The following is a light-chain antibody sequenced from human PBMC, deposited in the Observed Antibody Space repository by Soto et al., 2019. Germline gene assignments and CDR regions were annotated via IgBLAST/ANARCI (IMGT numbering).Light chain of an antibody. CDR3: QSYDSRLSAWV. V-gene: IGLV1-40*01. CDR2: GNI. J-gene: IGLJ3*02. Sequence: QSVLTQPPSVSGAPGQRVTMSCTGSSSNIGSGYDVHWFQHLPGTAPKILIYGNINRLSGVPDRFSGSKSGTSASLAITGLQAEDEADYYCQSYDSRLSAWVFGGGTKLTVL. CDR1: SSNIGSGYD.